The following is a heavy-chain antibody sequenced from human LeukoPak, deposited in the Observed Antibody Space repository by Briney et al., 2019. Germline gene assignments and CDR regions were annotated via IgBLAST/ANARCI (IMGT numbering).Heavy chain of an antibody. CDR3: ARDYYDSSGIDL. D-gene: IGHD3-22*01. CDR1: GFTFSAYV. J-gene: IGHJ2*01. CDR2: LGGNGVSI. V-gene: IGHV3-11*04. Sequence: GGSLRLSCAASGFTFSAYVMSWIRQAPGKGLEWVADLGGNGVSINYADSVKARFTISRDNAKNTLYLQMNSLRAEDTAVYYCARDYYDSSGIDLWGRGTLVTVSS.